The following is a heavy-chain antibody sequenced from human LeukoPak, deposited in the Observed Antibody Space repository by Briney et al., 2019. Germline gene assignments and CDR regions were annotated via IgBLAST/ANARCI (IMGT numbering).Heavy chain of an antibody. CDR2: ISYDANNK. D-gene: IGHD2-15*01. Sequence: PGGSLRLSCAASWFTFNTYAMHWVRQAPGKGLGWVAVISYDANNKYYANYVRGRFHISRDNSKNTFYLQINSLGTEDTAVYCCARDRSLGGSCLDCWGQGTLVTVS. CDR3: ARDRSLGGSCLDC. V-gene: IGHV3-30-3*01. CDR1: WFTFNTYA. J-gene: IGHJ4*02.